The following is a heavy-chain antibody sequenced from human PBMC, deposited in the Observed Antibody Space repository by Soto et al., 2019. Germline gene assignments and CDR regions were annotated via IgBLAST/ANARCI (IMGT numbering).Heavy chain of an antibody. Sequence: GSLRLSCAASGFTFSNAWMNWVRQAPGKGLEWVGRIKSKTDGGTTDYAAPVKGRFTISRDDSKNTLYLQMNSLKTEDTAVYYCTTSPPRYYYDSSGYYYFDYWGQGTLVTVSS. CDR1: GFTFSNAW. J-gene: IGHJ4*02. CDR2: IKSKTDGGTT. D-gene: IGHD3-22*01. CDR3: TTSPPRYYYDSSGYYYFDY. V-gene: IGHV3-15*07.